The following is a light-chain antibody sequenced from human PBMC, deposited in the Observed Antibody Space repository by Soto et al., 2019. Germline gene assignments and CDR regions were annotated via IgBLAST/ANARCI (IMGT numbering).Light chain of an antibody. CDR2: AAS. J-gene: IGKJ2*01. Sequence: DIQMTQSPSSLSASVGDRVTITCRASQRISTYLNWYQYKPGKAPELLIFAASRLRSGVPSRFSGSGSGTEFTLTISDLQPEDFSTYFCQQSYSSSPYTFGQGTEVGIK. CDR3: QQSYSSSPYT. V-gene: IGKV1-39*01. CDR1: QRISTY.